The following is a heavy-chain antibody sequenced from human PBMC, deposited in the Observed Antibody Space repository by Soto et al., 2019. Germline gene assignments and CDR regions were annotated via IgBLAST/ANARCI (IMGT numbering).Heavy chain of an antibody. CDR1: GFSFSDYE. CDR3: ARDAFEIYYKFGLDV. Sequence: GSLRLSCAASGFSFSDYEMNWVRQTPGKGLEWLSYISSSGGTIKYADSVKGRFTISRDNAKNSLYLQMHSLRADDTAVYYCARDAFEIYYKFGLDVWGQGTPVTVSS. V-gene: IGHV3-48*03. D-gene: IGHD3-10*01. J-gene: IGHJ6*02. CDR2: ISSSGGTI.